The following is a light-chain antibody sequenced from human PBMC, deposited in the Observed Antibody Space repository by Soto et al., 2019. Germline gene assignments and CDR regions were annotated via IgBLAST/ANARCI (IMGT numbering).Light chain of an antibody. Sequence: DIVMTQSRDSLAVSLGERATIKCKSSQNILYSSNNKNSLTWYQQNPGQPPNLLISWASTREAGVPSRFSGSGSGTDFTLNIGSLQAEGVAVYYCQQSYTPPYTFGHGTKLESK. V-gene: IGKV4-1*01. CDR2: WAS. J-gene: IGKJ2*01. CDR3: QQSYTPPYT. CDR1: QNILYSSNNKNS.